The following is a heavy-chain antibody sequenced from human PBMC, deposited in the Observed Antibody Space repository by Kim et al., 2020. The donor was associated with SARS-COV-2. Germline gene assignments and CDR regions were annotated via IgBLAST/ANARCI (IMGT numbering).Heavy chain of an antibody. CDR1: GGSISSSSYY. J-gene: IGHJ4*02. D-gene: IGHD2-8*01. CDR3: ARHRSIVLMVYATPGFDY. V-gene: IGHV4-39*01. Sequence: SETLSLTCTVSGGSISSSSYYWGWIRQPPGKGLEWIGSIYYSGSTYYNPSLKSRVTISVDTSKNQFSLKLSSVTAADTAVYYCARHRSIVLMVYATPGFDYWGQGTLVTVSS. CDR2: IYYSGST.